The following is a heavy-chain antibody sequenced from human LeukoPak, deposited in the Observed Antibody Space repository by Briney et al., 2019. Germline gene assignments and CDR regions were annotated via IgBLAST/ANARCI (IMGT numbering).Heavy chain of an antibody. J-gene: IGHJ4*02. Sequence: GESLRISCKGSGYSFTSYWISWVRQMPGKGLEWMGRIDPSDSYTNYSPSFQGHVTISADKSISTAYLQWSSLKASDTAMYYCARHISGYSGYAHNFGYWGQGTLVTVSS. V-gene: IGHV5-10-1*01. CDR3: ARHISGYSGYAHNFGY. D-gene: IGHD5-12*01. CDR2: IDPSDSYT. CDR1: GYSFTSYW.